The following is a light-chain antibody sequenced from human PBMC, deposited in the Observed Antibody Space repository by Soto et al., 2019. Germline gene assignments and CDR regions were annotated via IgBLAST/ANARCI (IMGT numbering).Light chain of an antibody. J-gene: IGLJ2*01. V-gene: IGLV2-14*01. CDR1: SSDVGGYKY. Sequence: QSALTQPASVSGSPGQSITISCTGTSSDVGGYKYVSWYQQHPDKAPKLIILEVSNRPSGISSRFSGSKSGNTASLTISGLKAEDEADYYCASYTSSSTSVIFGRGTKLTVL. CDR2: EVS. CDR3: ASYTSSSTSVI.